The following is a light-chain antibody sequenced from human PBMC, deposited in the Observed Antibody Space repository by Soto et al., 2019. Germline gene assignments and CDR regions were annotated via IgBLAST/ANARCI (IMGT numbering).Light chain of an antibody. V-gene: IGKV3-20*01. Sequence: EIVLTQSPGTLSLSPGQRATLSCRVSQSVSSSYLAWYQQKPGLAPRLLIYGASSRATGVPDRFSGSGSGTDFTFTISRLEPEDFAVYYCQQYGTSPSTFGQGTKVEIK. CDR2: GAS. J-gene: IGKJ1*01. CDR3: QQYGTSPST. CDR1: QSVSSSY.